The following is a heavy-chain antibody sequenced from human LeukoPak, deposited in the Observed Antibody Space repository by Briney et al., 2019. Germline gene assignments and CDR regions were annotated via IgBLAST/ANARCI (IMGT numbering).Heavy chain of an antibody. CDR2: ISGSGGTT. J-gene: IGHJ4*02. Sequence: GGSLRLSCAASGFTFSSYAMSWVRQAPGKGLEWVSAISGSGGTTYYADSVKGRFIISRDNSKNTLYLQLNSLRAEDTALYYCAKGRSLPPYYFDYWGQGTLVTVSS. CDR1: GFTFSSYA. CDR3: AKGRSLPPYYFDY. V-gene: IGHV3-23*01.